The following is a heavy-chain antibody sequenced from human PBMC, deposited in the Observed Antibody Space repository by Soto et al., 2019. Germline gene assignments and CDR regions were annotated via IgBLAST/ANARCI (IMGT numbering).Heavy chain of an antibody. CDR1: GGSISSGDRY. D-gene: IGHD5-18*01. J-gene: IGHJ6*02. V-gene: IGHV4-30-4*01. CDR2: IYYSGTT. CDR3: ARALIQLWPHYYYGMDV. Sequence: SETLSLTCTVSGGSISSGDRYWSWIRQPPGKGLEWIGYIYYSGTTYYNPSLKSRVTISVDTSENQFSLKVNSVTAADTAVYYCARALIQLWPHYYYGMDVWGQGTTVTVSS.